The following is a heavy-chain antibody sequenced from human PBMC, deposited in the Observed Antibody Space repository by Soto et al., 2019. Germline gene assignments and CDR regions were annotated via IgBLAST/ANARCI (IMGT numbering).Heavy chain of an antibody. D-gene: IGHD2-15*01. V-gene: IGHV4-39*01. CDR1: GGSIRTSDYY. J-gene: IGHJ5*02. Sequence: QLQLQESGPGQVKPSETLSLLCSVSGGSIRTSDYYWGWIRQPPGKGLEWIGNIYYNGNTDYNPSLKRRAAISIDKYQNQFSLKLSSVTAADTAVYYCARRKTATYCSGATCREVNRLDPWCQGTLVTVSS. CDR2: IYYNGNT. CDR3: ARRKTATYCSGATCREVNRLDP.